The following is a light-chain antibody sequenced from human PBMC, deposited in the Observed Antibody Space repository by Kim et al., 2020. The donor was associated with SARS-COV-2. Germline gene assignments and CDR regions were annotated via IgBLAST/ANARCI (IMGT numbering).Light chain of an antibody. CDR1: SLRSYY. CDR2: SKN. J-gene: IGLJ2*01. V-gene: IGLV3-19*01. Sequence: VDLGQTVRITCKGNSLRSYYATWYQQKPGQAPIVVIYSKNNRHSGIPDRFSGSSSGNTASLTITGTQAGDEADYYCNSRDSNDNVVFGGGTQLTVL. CDR3: NSRDSNDNVV.